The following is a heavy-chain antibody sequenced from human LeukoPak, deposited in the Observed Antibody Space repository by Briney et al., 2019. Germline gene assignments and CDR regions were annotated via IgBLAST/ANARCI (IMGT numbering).Heavy chain of an antibody. CDR3: ARAPRNSSTMLDF. CDR1: GYTFTSYX. J-gene: IGHJ4*02. CDR2: INPDGGXT. D-gene: IGHD6-13*01. V-gene: IGHV1-46*01. Sequence: ASVKVSCKASGYTFTSYXXQWVRQAPGQGLEWXXXINPDGGXTAXXHXXXXXVXXXRXTSTSTAHMDLSSLRSEDTAVYHCARAPRNSSTMLDFWGQGTLVTISS.